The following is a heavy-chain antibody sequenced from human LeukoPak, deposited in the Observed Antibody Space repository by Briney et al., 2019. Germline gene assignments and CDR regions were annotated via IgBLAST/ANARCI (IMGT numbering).Heavy chain of an antibody. CDR2: IWYDGSNK. V-gene: IGHV3-33*01. CDR1: GFTFSSYG. Sequence: GGSLRLSCAASGFTFSSYGMHWVRQAPGKGLEGVAVIWYDGSNKYYADSVKGRFTISRDNSKNTLYLQMNSLRAEDTAVYYCARDHGPSYYDSSGYYFAYWGQGTLVTVSS. J-gene: IGHJ4*02. D-gene: IGHD3-22*01. CDR3: ARDHGPSYYDSSGYYFAY.